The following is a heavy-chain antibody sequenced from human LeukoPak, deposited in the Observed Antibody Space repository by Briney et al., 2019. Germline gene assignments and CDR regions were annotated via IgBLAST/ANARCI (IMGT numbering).Heavy chain of an antibody. J-gene: IGHJ4*02. CDR2: IGRSGANS. CDR1: GFTFNKYA. V-gene: IGHV3-23*01. D-gene: IGHD2-2*01. Sequence: GGSLRLSCAASGFTFNKYAMSWVRQSPGKGLEWVSAIGRSGANSYYATSVKGRSSVSRDNTKNTFHLQMSSLRAEDTAIYYCAKLQTAVVPAATLGFDSWGQGTLVTVSS. CDR3: AKLQTAVVPAATLGFDS.